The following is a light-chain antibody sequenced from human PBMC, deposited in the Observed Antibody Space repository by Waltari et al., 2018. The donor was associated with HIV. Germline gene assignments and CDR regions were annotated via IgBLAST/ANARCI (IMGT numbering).Light chain of an antibody. Sequence: SYALTQIPSVSVVPGETAEITCGAADIMPKSVHWYRHKAGQAPVLVIYDNHRRPSGIPDRISGSKSGTKATLSITSGEAGDEADYFCQVWDATSHVRIFGGGTKLAVL. CDR2: DNH. J-gene: IGLJ2*01. CDR1: DIMPKS. CDR3: QVWDATSHVRI. V-gene: IGLV3-21*01.